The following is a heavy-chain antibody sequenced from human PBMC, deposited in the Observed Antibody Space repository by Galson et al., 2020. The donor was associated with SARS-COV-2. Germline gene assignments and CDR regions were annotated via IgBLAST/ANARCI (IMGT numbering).Heavy chain of an antibody. CDR2: IYYSGST. Sequence: SETLSLTCTVSGGSISSGGYYWSWIRQHPWKGLEWIGYIYYSGSTYYNPSLKSRVTISVDTSKNQFSLKLSSVTAADTAVYYCARAQGIAARPKPFDYWGQGTLVTVSS. CDR3: ARAQGIAARPKPFDY. D-gene: IGHD6-6*01. V-gene: IGHV4-31*03. J-gene: IGHJ4*02. CDR1: GGSISSGGYY.